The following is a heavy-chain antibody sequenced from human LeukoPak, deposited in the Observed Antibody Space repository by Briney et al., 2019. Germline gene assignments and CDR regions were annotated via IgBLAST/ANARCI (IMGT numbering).Heavy chain of an antibody. CDR1: GVSISSYY. J-gene: IGHJ4*02. CDR3: ARAPYYYGSGSYAYFDY. V-gene: IGHV4-59*08. D-gene: IGHD3-10*01. CDR2: IYDSGST. Sequence: KPSETLSLTCTVSGVSISSYYWSWIRQPPGKGLEWIGYIYDSGSTNYNPSLKSRVTISVDTSKNQFSLKLSSVTAADTAVYYCARAPYYYGSGSYAYFDYWGQGTLVTVSS.